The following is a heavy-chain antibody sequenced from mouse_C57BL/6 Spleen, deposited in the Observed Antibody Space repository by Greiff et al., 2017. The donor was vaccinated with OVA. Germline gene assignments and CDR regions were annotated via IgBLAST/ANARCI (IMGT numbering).Heavy chain of an antibody. D-gene: IGHD1-1*01. CDR2: IDPEDGET. Sequence: EVQLQESGAELVKPGASVKLSCTASGFNIKDYYMHWVKQRTEQGLEWIGRIDPEDGETKYAPKFQGKATITADTSSNTAYLQLSSLTSEDTSVYYGARTTTVVSAFDYWGQGTTLTVSS. CDR3: ARTTTVVSAFDY. V-gene: IGHV14-2*01. J-gene: IGHJ2*01. CDR1: GFNIKDYY.